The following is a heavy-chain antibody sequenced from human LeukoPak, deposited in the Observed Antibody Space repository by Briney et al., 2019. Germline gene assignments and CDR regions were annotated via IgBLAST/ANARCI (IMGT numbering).Heavy chain of an antibody. V-gene: IGHV4-31*03. CDR1: GGSISSGGYY. Sequence: SETLSLTCTVSGGSISSGGYYWSWIRQHPGKGLEWIGYIYYSGSTYKPSLKSRVTISVDTSKNQFSLKLSSVTAADTAVYYCARYSSDISHAFDMWGQGTMVTVSS. CDR3: ARYSSDISHAFDM. CDR2: IYYSGST. J-gene: IGHJ3*02. D-gene: IGHD3-22*01.